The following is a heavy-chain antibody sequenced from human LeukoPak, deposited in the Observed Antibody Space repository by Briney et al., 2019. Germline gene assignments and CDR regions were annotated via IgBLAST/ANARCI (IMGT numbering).Heavy chain of an antibody. D-gene: IGHD3-9*01. CDR2: INPNSGNT. CDR1: GYTFTGYY. Sequence: ASVKVSCKASGYTFTGYYMHWVRQAPGQGLEWMGWINPNSGNTGYAQKFQGRVTMARNTSISTAYMELSSLRSEDTAVYYCARGPVLRYFRGRDGFDPWGQGTLVTVSS. J-gene: IGHJ5*02. CDR3: ARGPVLRYFRGRDGFDP. V-gene: IGHV1-8*02.